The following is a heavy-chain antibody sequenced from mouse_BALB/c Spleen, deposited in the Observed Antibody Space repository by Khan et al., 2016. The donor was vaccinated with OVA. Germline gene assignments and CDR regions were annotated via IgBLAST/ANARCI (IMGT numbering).Heavy chain of an antibody. V-gene: IGHV3-2*02. CDR2: ISYSGST. Sequence: EVQLLETGPGLVKPSQSLSLTCTVTGYSITSGYGWNWIRQFPGNKLEWMGYISYSGSTTYNPSLKSRISITRDTSKNQFFLQLNSVTTEDTATYYCARTARIKYWGQGTTLTVSS. CDR1: GYSITSGYG. CDR3: ARTARIKY. J-gene: IGHJ2*01. D-gene: IGHD1-2*01.